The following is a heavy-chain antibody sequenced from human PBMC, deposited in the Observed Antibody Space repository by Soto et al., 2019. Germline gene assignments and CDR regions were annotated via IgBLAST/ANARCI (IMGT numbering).Heavy chain of an antibody. D-gene: IGHD1-1*01. Sequence: SVKVSCKASGGTFSSYAISWVRQAPGQGLEWMGGIIPIFGTANYAQKFQGRVTITADESTSTAYMELSSLRSEDTAVYYCAINWNDLYLDAYYCDVIYVCARRSTVPVS. V-gene: IGHV1-69*13. J-gene: IGHJ6*02. CDR2: IIPIFGTA. CDR3: AINWNDLYLDAYYCDVIYV. CDR1: GGTFSSYA.